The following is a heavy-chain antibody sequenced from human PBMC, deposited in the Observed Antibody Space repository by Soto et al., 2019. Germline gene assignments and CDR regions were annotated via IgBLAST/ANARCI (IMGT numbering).Heavy chain of an antibody. Sequence: QVQLQESGPGLVKPSQTLSLTWTVSGGSISSGGYYWSWIRQHPGKGLEWIGYIYYSGSTYYNPSLKSRVTISVDTSKNQFSLKLSSVTAADTAVYYCARLNSGLDYVWGSYSYYFDYWGQGTLVTVSS. D-gene: IGHD3-16*01. J-gene: IGHJ4*02. CDR1: GGSISSGGYY. CDR2: IYYSGST. V-gene: IGHV4-31*02. CDR3: ARLNSGLDYVWGSYSYYFDY.